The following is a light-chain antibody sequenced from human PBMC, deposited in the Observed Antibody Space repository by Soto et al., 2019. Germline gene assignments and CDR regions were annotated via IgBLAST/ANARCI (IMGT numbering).Light chain of an antibody. CDR2: GAS. J-gene: IGKJ1*01. CDR3: QVYGDSSPT. Sequence: EIVLTQSPGTLSLSPGERATLCCRASQTISNSYSAWYQQKPGQAPRLLIYGASTRATGIPERFSGSGSGTDFTLTISRLEPGDFAVYYCQVYGDSSPTFGQGTKVEIK. V-gene: IGKV3-20*01. CDR1: QTISNSY.